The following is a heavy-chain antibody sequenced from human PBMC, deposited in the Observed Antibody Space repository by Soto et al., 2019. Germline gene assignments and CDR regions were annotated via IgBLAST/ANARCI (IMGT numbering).Heavy chain of an antibody. Sequence: EVQVVESGGGLIQPGGSLRLSCAASGFSVNNEYMSWVRQAPGKGLEWVALIYAGGSTHFADSVRGRFTISRDKSKNTMYLQMDSLRAEDTAVYYCAAGRGSPAYYYALDVWGQGTTVTVSS. J-gene: IGHJ6*02. CDR3: AAGRGSPAYYYALDV. CDR2: IYAGGST. D-gene: IGHD3-10*01. CDR1: GFSVNNEY. V-gene: IGHV3-53*01.